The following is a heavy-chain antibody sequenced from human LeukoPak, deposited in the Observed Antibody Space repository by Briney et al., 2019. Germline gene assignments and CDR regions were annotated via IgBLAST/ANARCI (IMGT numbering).Heavy chain of an antibody. CDR3: ATESGTYSGTCFDY. CDR2: ISSSSNTI. V-gene: IGHV3-48*01. Sequence: GGSLRLSCAASGFTFSSYNMNWVRQAPGKGLEWVSYISSSSNTIYYADSVKGRFTISRDNAKNSLYLQMNSLRAEDAAVYYCATESGTYSGTCFDYWGQGTLVTVSS. CDR1: GFTFSSYN. J-gene: IGHJ4*02. D-gene: IGHD1-26*01.